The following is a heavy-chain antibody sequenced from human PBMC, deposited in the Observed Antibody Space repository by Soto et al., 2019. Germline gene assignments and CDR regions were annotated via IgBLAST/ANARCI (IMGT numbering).Heavy chain of an antibody. CDR2: IYYTGST. V-gene: IGHV4-59*01. J-gene: IGHJ4*02. Sequence: PSETLSLTCTVSGGSISSYYWSWIRQPPGKGLEWIAYIYYTGSTNYNPSLKSRVTLSADTSKNQFSLKLNSVTAADTAMYYCARLDSSGSYFDSWGQGTLVTVSS. D-gene: IGHD3-22*01. CDR3: ARLDSSGSYFDS. CDR1: GGSISSYY.